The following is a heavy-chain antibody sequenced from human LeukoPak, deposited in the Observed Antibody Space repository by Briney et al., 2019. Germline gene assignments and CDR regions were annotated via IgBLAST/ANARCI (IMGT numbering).Heavy chain of an antibody. D-gene: IGHD3-10*02. Sequence: GGSLRLSCAASGFTVSSNYMSWVRQAPGEGLEWVSVIYSGGSTYYADSVKGRFTISRDNSKNTLYLQMNSLRAEDTAVYYCAELGITMIGGVWGKGTTVTISS. CDR1: GFTVSSNY. V-gene: IGHV3-66*01. J-gene: IGHJ6*04. CDR2: IYSGGST. CDR3: AELGITMIGGV.